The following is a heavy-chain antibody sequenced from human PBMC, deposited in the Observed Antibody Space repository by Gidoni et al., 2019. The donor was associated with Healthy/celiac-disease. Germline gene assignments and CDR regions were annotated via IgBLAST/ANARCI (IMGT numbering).Heavy chain of an antibody. CDR2: IFSNDEK. D-gene: IGHD3-16*02. Sequence: QVTLKESGPVLVKPTETLTLTCTVSGFSLSNARMGVSWIRQPPGKALEWLAHIFSNDEKSYSTSLKSRLTISKDTSKSQVVLTMTNMDPVDTATYYCARILGYYDYVWGSYRIPYGMDVWGQGTTVTVSS. V-gene: IGHV2-26*01. CDR1: GFSLSNARMG. CDR3: ARILGYYDYVWGSYRIPYGMDV. J-gene: IGHJ6*02.